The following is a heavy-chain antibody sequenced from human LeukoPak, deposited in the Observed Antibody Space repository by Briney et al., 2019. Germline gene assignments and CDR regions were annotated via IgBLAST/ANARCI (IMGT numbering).Heavy chain of an antibody. V-gene: IGHV3-30*04. J-gene: IGHJ3*02. CDR3: ARDGIPEGDAFDI. CDR1: GFTFSSYA. CDR2: ISYDGSNK. Sequence: GGSLRLSCAASGFTFSSYAMHWVRQAPGKGLEWVAVISYDGSNKYYADSVKGRFTISRDNSKNTLYLQMNSLRAEATAVYYCARDGIPEGDAFDIWGQGTMVTVSS. D-gene: IGHD1-14*01.